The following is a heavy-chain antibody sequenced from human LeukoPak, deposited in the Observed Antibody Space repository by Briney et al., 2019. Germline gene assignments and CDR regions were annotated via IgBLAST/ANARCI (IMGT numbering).Heavy chain of an antibody. D-gene: IGHD3-10*01. CDR2: INPNSGGT. Sequence: GASVTVSCKASGYTFTGYYMHWVRQAPGQGLEWMGWINPNSGGTNYAQKFQGRVTMTRDTSISTAYMELSRLRSDDTAVYYCARDNIMVRGVIEGEISWFDPWGQGTLVSVSS. CDR3: ARDNIMVRGVIEGEISWFDP. CDR1: GYTFTGYY. J-gene: IGHJ5*02. V-gene: IGHV1-2*02.